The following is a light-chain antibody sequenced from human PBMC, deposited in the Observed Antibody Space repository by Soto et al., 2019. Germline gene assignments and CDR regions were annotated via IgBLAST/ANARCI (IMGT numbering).Light chain of an antibody. V-gene: IGKV2-24*01. CDR3: MQATQSYT. CDR1: QSLVHIDGNTY. Sequence: DIVLTQTRLSSPVTLGQPASISYRSSQSLVHIDGNTYFNWLQQRPGQPPRLLIYKISNRFPGVPDRLSGSGAGTDFTLKISRVEAEDVGVYYCMQATQSYTFGQGTRLEIK. J-gene: IGKJ2*01. CDR2: KIS.